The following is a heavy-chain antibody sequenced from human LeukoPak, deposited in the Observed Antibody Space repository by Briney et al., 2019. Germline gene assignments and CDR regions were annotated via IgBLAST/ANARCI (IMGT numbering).Heavy chain of an antibody. CDR3: AREVHDYVWGSQHDALDI. V-gene: IGHV3-53*01. CDR1: GFTVSSDS. Sequence: GGSLRLSCTVSGFTVSSDSMSWVRQAPGKGLEWVSFIYSGGSTHYSDSVKGRFTISRDNSKNTLYLQMNSLRAEDTAVYYCAREVHDYVWGSQHDALDIWGQGTMVTVSS. CDR2: IYSGGST. D-gene: IGHD3-16*01. J-gene: IGHJ3*02.